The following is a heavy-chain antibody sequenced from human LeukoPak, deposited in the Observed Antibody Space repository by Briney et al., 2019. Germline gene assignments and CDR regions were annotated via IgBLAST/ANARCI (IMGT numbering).Heavy chain of an antibody. D-gene: IGHD5-18*01. CDR2: IYWDDDK. V-gene: IGHV2-5*02. Sequence: SGPTLVKPTQTLTLTCTFSGFSLSTSGVGVGWIRQTPGKALEWLALIYWDDDKRYSPSLKTRVTITKDTSKNQVVLKVTNMDPVDTGTYFCAQIVCGHSYSYYYFNYMAVWGKGTTVTVSS. CDR1: GFSLSTSGVG. CDR3: AQIVCGHSYSYYYFNYMAV. J-gene: IGHJ6*03.